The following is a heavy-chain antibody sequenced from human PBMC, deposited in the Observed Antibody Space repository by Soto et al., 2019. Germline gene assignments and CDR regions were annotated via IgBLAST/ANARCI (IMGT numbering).Heavy chain of an antibody. CDR2: ISGSGGST. D-gene: IGHD2-15*01. CDR1: GFTFSSYA. Sequence: GGSLRLSCAASGFTFSSYAMSWVRQAPGKGLEWVSAISGSGGSTYYADSVKGRFTISRDNSKNTLYLQMNSLRAEDTAVYYCAKGSVVVVAATPDYWGQGTLVTVSS. V-gene: IGHV3-23*01. J-gene: IGHJ4*02. CDR3: AKGSVVVVAATPDY.